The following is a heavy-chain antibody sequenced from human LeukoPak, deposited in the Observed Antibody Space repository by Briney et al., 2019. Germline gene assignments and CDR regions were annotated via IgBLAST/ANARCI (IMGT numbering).Heavy chain of an antibody. CDR3: ARDQGYCTSVNCRGDAFDV. V-gene: IGHV3-53*01. CDR2: IYAGASASA. J-gene: IGHJ3*01. CDR1: GFSVIGND. Sequence: GGSLRLSCAASGFSVIGNDMSWVRQAPGKGLEWVSLIYAGASASAYYADSVKGRFTISRDNAKNSLSLQMNSLRAEDTAVYYCARDQGYCTSVNCRGDAFDVWGQGSMVSVSS. D-gene: IGHD2-8*02.